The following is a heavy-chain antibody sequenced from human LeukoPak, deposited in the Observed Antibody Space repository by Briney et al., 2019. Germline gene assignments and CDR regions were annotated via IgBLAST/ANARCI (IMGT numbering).Heavy chain of an antibody. V-gene: IGHV3-53*01. CDR3: ARGALYYMDV. J-gene: IGHJ6*03. CDR2: IFSST. Sequence: GGSLRLSCTVSGFTVSSNSMSWVRQAPGKGLEWVSFIFSSTHYSDSVKGRFTISRDNSKNTLYVQMNSLRAEDTAVYYCARGALYYMDVWGKGTTVTISS. CDR1: GFTVSSNS.